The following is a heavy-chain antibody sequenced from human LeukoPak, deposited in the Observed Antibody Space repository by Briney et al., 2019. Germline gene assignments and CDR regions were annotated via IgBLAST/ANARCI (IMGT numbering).Heavy chain of an antibody. Sequence: ASVKVSCKASGYTFTSYAMHWVRQAPGQRLEWMGWINAGNGNTKYSQKFQGRVTITRDTSASTAYMELSSLRSEETAVYYCARDEYGDYVFDYWGQGTLVTVSS. CDR3: ARDEYGDYVFDY. CDR2: INAGNGNT. D-gene: IGHD4-17*01. V-gene: IGHV1-3*01. CDR1: GYTFTSYA. J-gene: IGHJ4*02.